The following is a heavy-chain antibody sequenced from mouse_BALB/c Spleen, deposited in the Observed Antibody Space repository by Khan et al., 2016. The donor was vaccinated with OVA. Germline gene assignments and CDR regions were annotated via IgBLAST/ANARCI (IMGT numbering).Heavy chain of an antibody. J-gene: IGHJ4*01. D-gene: IGHD1-1*01. Sequence: VQLVESGPGLVAPSQSLSITCTVCGFSLTSYGVHWVRQPPGKGLEWLGLIWADRSTNYNSAPMSRLTISKDNSKSQVFLKMNSLQADDTGIYYCAREDYYGSDPHAMDYWGQGISVIVSS. V-gene: IGHV2-9*02. CDR3: AREDYYGSDPHAMDY. CDR2: IWADRST. CDR1: GFSLTSYG.